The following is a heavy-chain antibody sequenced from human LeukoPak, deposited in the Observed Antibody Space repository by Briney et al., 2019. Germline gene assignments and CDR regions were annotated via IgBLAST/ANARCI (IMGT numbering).Heavy chain of an antibody. CDR3: ARHYSNDAMDV. J-gene: IGHJ6*02. CDR1: GYSFTSYW. D-gene: IGHD4-11*01. V-gene: IGHV5-51*01. Sequence: GESLKISCKGSGYSFTSYWIGWVLQMPGKGLELMGIIYPGDSDTRYSPSFQGHVTISDDKSISTAYLQWSSLKASDTAMYYCARHYSNDAMDVWGQGTTVTVSS. CDR2: IYPGDSDT.